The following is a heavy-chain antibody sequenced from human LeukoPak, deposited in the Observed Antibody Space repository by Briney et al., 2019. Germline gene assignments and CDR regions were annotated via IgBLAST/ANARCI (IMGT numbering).Heavy chain of an antibody. D-gene: IGHD6-13*01. J-gene: IGHJ1*01. CDR1: GGSISSYY. V-gene: IGHV4-59*08. Sequence: SETLSLTCTVSGGSISSYYWSWIRQPPGKGLEWIGYIYYSGSTNYNPSFKSRVTISVDTSKNQFSLKLSSVTAADTAVYYCARHGGYSSPYLHWGQGTLVTVSS. CDR3: ARHGGYSSPYLH. CDR2: IYYSGST.